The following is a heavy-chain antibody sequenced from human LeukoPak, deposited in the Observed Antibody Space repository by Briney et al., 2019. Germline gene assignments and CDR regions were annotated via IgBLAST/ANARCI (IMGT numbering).Heavy chain of an antibody. CDR3: ARSLREYYYDSSGSTDYYYYYGMDV. V-gene: IGHV7-4-1*02. CDR2: INTNTGNP. J-gene: IGHJ6*02. Sequence: ASMKVSCKASGYTFTSYAMNWVRQAPGQGLEWMGWINTNTGNPTYAQGFTGRFVFSLDTSVSTAYLQISSLKAEDTAVYYCARSLREYYYDSSGSTDYYYYYGMDVWAKGPRSPSP. CDR1: GYTFTSYA. D-gene: IGHD3-22*01.